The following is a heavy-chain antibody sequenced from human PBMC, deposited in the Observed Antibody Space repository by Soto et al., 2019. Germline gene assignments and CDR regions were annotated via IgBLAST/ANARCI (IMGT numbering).Heavy chain of an antibody. Sequence: QVQLQQWGAGLLKPSETLSLTCAVYGGSFSGYYWNWIRQPPGKGLEWIGEISHSGSTNYNPSLKSRVTISVDTSKNQFSLKLSSVTAADTAVYYCARGGKHLAPPGYWCQGTLVTVSS. CDR2: ISHSGST. V-gene: IGHV4-34*01. J-gene: IGHJ4*02. CDR1: GGSFSGYY. CDR3: ARGGKHLAPPGY.